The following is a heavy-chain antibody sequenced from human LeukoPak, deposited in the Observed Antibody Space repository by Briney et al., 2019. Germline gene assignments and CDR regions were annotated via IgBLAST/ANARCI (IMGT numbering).Heavy chain of an antibody. D-gene: IGHD1-26*01. V-gene: IGHV4-34*01. CDR2: INHSGST. J-gene: IGHJ6*03. CDR3: ARTPRGVFHRGHYYYYMDV. Sequence: SETLSLTCAVYGGSFSGYYWSWIRPPPGTGLEWIGEINHSGSTNYNPSLKSRVTISVDTSKNQCPLKLSSVTAADTAVYYCARTPRGVFHRGHYYYYMDVWGKGTTVTVSS. CDR1: GGSFSGYY.